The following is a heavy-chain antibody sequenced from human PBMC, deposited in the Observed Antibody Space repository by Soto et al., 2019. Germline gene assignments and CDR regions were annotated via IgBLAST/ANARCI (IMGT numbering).Heavy chain of an antibody. Sequence: GGSLRLSCAASGFTFDDYTMHWVRQAPGKGLEWVSLISWDGGSTYYADSVKGRFTISRDNSKNSLYLQMNSLRTEDTALYYCAKVSCSGGSCYSTHLDYWGQGTLVTVSS. J-gene: IGHJ4*02. D-gene: IGHD2-15*01. CDR2: ISWDGGST. V-gene: IGHV3-43*01. CDR3: AKVSCSGGSCYSTHLDY. CDR1: GFTFDDYT.